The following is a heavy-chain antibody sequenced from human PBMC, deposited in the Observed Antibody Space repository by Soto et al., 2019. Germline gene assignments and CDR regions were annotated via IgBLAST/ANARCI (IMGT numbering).Heavy chain of an antibody. CDR1: GGTFSSYA. D-gene: IGHD3-10*01. CDR2: IIPILGIA. J-gene: IGHJ3*02. CDR3: AIGAGRGYYYGAGSYYNGERAFDI. Sequence: ASVKVSCKASGGTFSSYAISWVRQAPGQGLEWMGGIIPILGIANYVQKFQGRVTITADKSTSIAYMVLSSLRSDDTAVYVCAIGAGRGYYYGAGSYYNGERAFDIGGQGTMVSVSS. V-gene: IGHV1-69*10.